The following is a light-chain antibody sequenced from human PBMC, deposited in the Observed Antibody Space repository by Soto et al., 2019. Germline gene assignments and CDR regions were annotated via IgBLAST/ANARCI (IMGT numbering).Light chain of an antibody. J-gene: IGLJ3*02. CDR2: GNS. CDR3: QSYDSSLSGSV. Sequence: QSVLTQPPSVSGAPGQRVTISCTGSSSNIGAGYDVHWYQQLPGTAPKLLIYGNSNRPSGVPDRFSGSKSGTSAYLAITGLQAEDEAEYYCQSYDSSLSGSVFVGGTKVTVL. V-gene: IGLV1-40*01. CDR1: SSNIGAGYD.